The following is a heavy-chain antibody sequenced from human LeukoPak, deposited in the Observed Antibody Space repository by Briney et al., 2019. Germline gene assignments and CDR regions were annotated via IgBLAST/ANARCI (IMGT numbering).Heavy chain of an antibody. CDR1: RYTFTSYG. CDR2: ISAYNGNT. V-gene: IGHV1-18*01. Sequence: ASVKVSCKASRYTFTSYGISWVRQAPGQGLEWMGWISAYNGNTNYAQKLQGRVTMTTDTSTSTAYMELRSLRSDDTAVYYCARDSGLSGGSWPLDYWGQGTLVTVSS. J-gene: IGHJ4*02. D-gene: IGHD2-15*01. CDR3: ARDSGLSGGSWPLDY.